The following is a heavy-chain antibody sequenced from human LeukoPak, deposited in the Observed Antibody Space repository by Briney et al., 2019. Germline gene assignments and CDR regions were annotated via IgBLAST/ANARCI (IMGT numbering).Heavy chain of an antibody. V-gene: IGHV3-30*02. CDR3: AKDSTGVTTTGEIITPTDAFDV. D-gene: IGHD7-27*01. Sequence: GGSLRLSCTASGFTFSSYGMHWVRQAPGKGLEWVAFIRYDGSSKFYGDSVKGRFTVSRDNSKNTLHLQMNSLRAEDTAVYYCAKDSTGVTTTGEIITPTDAFDVWGQGTMVTVSS. CDR2: IRYDGSSK. CDR1: GFTFSSYG. J-gene: IGHJ3*01.